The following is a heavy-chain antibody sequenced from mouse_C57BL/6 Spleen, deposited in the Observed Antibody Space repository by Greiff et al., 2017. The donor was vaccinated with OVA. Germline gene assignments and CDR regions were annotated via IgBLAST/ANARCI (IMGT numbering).Heavy chain of an antibody. Sequence: EVMLVESGGGLVQPKGSLKLSCAASGFSFNTYAMNWVRQAPGKGLEWVARIRSKSNNYATYYADSVKDRFTISRDDSESMLYLQMNNLKTEDTAMYYCVRQEYYDAMDYWGQGTSVTVSS. J-gene: IGHJ4*01. CDR2: IRSKSNNYAT. CDR3: VRQEYYDAMDY. CDR1: GFSFNTYA. D-gene: IGHD1-1*02. V-gene: IGHV10-1*01.